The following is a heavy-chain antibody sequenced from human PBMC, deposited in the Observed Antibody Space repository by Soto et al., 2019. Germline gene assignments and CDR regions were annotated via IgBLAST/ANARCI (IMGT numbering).Heavy chain of an antibody. J-gene: IGHJ3*02. CDR1: GGSIRSSSW. Sequence: QVQLQESGPGLVKPSGTLSLTCVVSGGSIRSSSWWTWLRQSPGKGLEWIGEIYHAGSPNYNPSFQSRVTISADNSKNVFSLRLTSVKAADTAIYSCARASSFRGDFDIWGQGTAVTVSS. CDR2: IYHAGSP. V-gene: IGHV4-4*02. D-gene: IGHD2-21*01. CDR3: ARASSFRGDFDI.